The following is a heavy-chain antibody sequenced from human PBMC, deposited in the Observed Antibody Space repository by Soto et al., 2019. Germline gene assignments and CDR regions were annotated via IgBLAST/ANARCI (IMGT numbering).Heavy chain of an antibody. D-gene: IGHD4-17*01. CDR3: ARNSRTDYGDSFDYYYGMDV. Sequence: SETLSLTCAVYGGSFSGYYWSWIRQPPGKGLEWIGEINHSGSTNYNPSLKSRVTISVDTSKNQLSLKLSSVTAADTAVYYCARNSRTDYGDSFDYYYGMDVWGQGTTVTVSS. CDR1: GGSFSGYY. CDR2: INHSGST. V-gene: IGHV4-34*01. J-gene: IGHJ6*02.